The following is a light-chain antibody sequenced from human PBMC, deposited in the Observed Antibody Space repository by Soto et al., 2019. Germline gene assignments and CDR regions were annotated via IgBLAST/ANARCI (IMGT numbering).Light chain of an antibody. V-gene: IGLV1-40*01. Sequence: QSVLTQPPSVSGAPGQRVTISCTGSSSNIGAGYDVHWYQQLPGTAPKLLIYGNSNRPSGVPDRFSGSKSGTSASLAITGLQAEDEADYYCQSYGSSLSGYVFWTGTKVTVL. CDR1: SSNIGAGYD. J-gene: IGLJ1*01. CDR2: GNS. CDR3: QSYGSSLSGYV.